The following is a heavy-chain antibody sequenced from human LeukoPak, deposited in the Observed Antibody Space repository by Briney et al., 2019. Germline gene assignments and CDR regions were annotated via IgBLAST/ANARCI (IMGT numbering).Heavy chain of an antibody. CDR1: GGSISSYY. CDR3: ARGQVSVLRFLEWLSFDY. J-gene: IGHJ4*02. CDR2: INHSGST. D-gene: IGHD3-3*01. V-gene: IGHV4-34*01. Sequence: SETLSLTCTVSGGSISSYYWSWIRQPSGKGLEWIGEINHSGSTNYNPSLKSRVTISVDTSKNQFSLKLSSVTAADTAVYYCARGQVSVLRFLEWLSFDYWGQGTLVTVSS.